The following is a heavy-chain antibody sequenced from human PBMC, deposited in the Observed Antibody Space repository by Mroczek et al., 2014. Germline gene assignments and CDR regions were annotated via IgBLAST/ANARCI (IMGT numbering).Heavy chain of an antibody. V-gene: IGHV4-30-2*01. CDR1: GGSISSGGYS. D-gene: IGHD3/OR15-3a*01. CDR3: ARGATEGLDLDY. J-gene: IGHJ4*02. CDR2: IYHSGST. Sequence: VQXLETGSGLVKPSQTLSLTCAVSGGSISSGGYSWNWIRQPPGKGLEWIEYIYHSGSTYYNPSLKSRVTISVDRSKNQFSLKLSSVTAADTAVYYCARGATEGLDLDYWGQGTLVTVSS.